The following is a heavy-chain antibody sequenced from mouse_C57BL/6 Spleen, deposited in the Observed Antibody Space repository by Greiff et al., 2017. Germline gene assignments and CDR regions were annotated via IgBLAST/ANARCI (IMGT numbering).Heavy chain of an antibody. CDR3: ARGKNHSDY. CDR1: GYTFTSYT. J-gene: IGHJ2*01. V-gene: IGHV1-4*01. CDR2: INPSSGYT. Sequence: QVQLQQPGAELARPGASVKMSCKASGYTFTSYTMHWVKQRPGQGLEWIGYINPSSGYTKYNQKFKDKATLTADKSSSTAYMQLSSLTSEDYAVYSCARGKNHSDYWGQGTTLTVSS. D-gene: IGHD2-1*01.